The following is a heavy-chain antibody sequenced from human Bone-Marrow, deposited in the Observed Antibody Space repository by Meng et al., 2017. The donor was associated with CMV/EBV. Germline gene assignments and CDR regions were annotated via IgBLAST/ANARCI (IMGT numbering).Heavy chain of an antibody. CDR3: AKDLLLFGGANAYFDY. V-gene: IGHV3-30*02. CDR2: IRHDGTNK. Sequence: GESLKISCAASGFTFDNYGMHWVRQTPGKGLEWVAFIRHDGTNKYYGDSVKGRFTISRDNSKNTVYLQMNSLRPEDTALYYCAKDLLLFGGANAYFDYWGQGTLVTVSS. J-gene: IGHJ4*02. D-gene: IGHD3-16*01. CDR1: GFTFDNYG.